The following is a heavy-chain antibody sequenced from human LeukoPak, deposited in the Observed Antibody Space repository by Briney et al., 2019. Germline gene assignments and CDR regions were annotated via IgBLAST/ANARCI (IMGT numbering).Heavy chain of an antibody. CDR3: ARGGDTAMVLQAFDI. D-gene: IGHD5-18*01. J-gene: IGHJ3*02. CDR2: INHSGST. CDR1: GGSFSGYY. Sequence: SETLSLTCAVYGGSFSGYYWSWIRQPPGKGLEWIGEINHSGSTNYNPSLKSRVTISVDTSKNQFSLKLSSVTAADTAVYYCARGGDTAMVLQAFDIWGQGTMVTVSS. V-gene: IGHV4-34*01.